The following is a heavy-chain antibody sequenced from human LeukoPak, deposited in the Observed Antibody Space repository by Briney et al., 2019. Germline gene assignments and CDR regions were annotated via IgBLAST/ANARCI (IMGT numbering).Heavy chain of an antibody. D-gene: IGHD2-15*01. CDR3: ARSEGYCSGGSCYSEQFDY. J-gene: IGHJ4*02. V-gene: IGHV4-4*07. Sequence: SETLSLTCTVSGGSISSYYWSWIRQPAGKGLEWIGRIYTSGSTNYNPSLKSRVTMSVDTSKNQFPLKLSSVTAADTAVYYCARSEGYCSGGSCYSEQFDYWGQGTLVTVSS. CDR2: IYTSGST. CDR1: GGSISSYY.